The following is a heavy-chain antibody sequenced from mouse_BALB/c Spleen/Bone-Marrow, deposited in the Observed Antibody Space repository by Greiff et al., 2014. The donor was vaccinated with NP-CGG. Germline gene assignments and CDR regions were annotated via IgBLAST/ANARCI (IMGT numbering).Heavy chain of an antibody. J-gene: IGHJ1*01. CDR2: IRNKANGYTT. Sequence: EVKLVESGGGLVQPGGSLRLSCATSGFTFTDYYMSWVRQPPGKALEWLGFIRNKANGYTTEYSASVKGRFTISRDNSQSILYLQMNPLRAEDSATYYCARDKNYGSYWYFDVWGAGTTVTVSS. CDR3: ARDKNYGSYWYFDV. V-gene: IGHV7-3*02. D-gene: IGHD2-1*01. CDR1: GFTFTDYY.